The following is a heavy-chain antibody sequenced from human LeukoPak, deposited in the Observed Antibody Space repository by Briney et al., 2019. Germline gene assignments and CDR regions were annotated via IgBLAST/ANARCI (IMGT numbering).Heavy chain of an antibody. CDR1: GFSFDDYA. J-gene: IGHJ4*02. CDR2: INWNSGSI. V-gene: IGHV3-9*01. CDR3: ARCTTGRTFGSLREIKRSREIDY. Sequence: GGSLRLSCVASGFSFDDYAMYWVRQAPGKGLEWVSGINWNSGSIGYADSVKGRFTISRDNSKNTLYLHVNSLRPEDTAVYYCARCTTGRTFGSLREIKRSREIDYWGQGTLVTVSS. D-gene: IGHD1-1*01.